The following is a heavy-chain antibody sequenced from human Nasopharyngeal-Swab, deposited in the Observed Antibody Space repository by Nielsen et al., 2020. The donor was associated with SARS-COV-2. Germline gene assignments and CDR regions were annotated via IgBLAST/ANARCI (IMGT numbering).Heavy chain of an antibody. CDR2: FDPEDGET. CDR1: GYTLTELS. D-gene: IGHD6-19*01. V-gene: IGHV1-24*01. CDR3: ATGQQWLVQWFDP. J-gene: IGHJ5*02. Sequence: ASVQVSCKVSGYTLTELSMHWVRQAPGKGLEWMGGFDPEDGETIYAPQFQGRVTMTEDTSTDTAYMELSSLRSEDTAVYYCATGQQWLVQWFDPWGQGTLVTVSS.